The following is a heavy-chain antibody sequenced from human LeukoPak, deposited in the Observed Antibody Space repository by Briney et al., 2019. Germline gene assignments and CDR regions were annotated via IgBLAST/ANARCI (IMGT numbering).Heavy chain of an antibody. CDR1: EFTFSSYW. J-gene: IGHJ5*02. D-gene: IGHD3-9*01. CDR2: IKQDGSEK. CDR3: ARGYYDILTGYYP. V-gene: IGHV3-7*01. Sequence: PGGSLRLSCAASEFTFSSYWMSWVRQAPGKGLEWVANIKQDGSEKYYVDSVKGRFTISRDNAKNSLYLQMNSLRAEDTAVYYCARGYYDILTGYYPWGQGTLVTVSS.